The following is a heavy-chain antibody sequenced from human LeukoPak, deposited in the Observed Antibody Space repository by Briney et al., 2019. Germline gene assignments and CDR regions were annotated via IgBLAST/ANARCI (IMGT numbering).Heavy chain of an antibody. CDR3: ARDLRKDYGDYRFGY. V-gene: IGHV1-8*02. CDR1: GYTFTSYD. D-gene: IGHD4-17*01. J-gene: IGHJ4*02. Sequence: ASVKVSCKASGYTFTSYDINWVRQASGQGLEWMGWMSPKSANTGYAQKFQGRVTMTRDTSISTAYMELSRLRSDDTAVYYCARDLRKDYGDYRFGYWGQGTLVTVSS. CDR2: MSPKSANT.